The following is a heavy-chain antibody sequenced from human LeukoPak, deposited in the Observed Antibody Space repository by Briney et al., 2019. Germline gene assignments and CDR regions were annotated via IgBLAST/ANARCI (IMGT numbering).Heavy chain of an antibody. CDR2: VSSSSSYT. V-gene: IGHV3-11*06. CDR1: GFTFSDYY. D-gene: IGHD3-10*01. Sequence: GGSLRLSCAASGFTFSDYYMSWIRQAPGKGLEWVSYVSSSSSYTNYADSVKGLFTISRDNAKNSLYLQMNSLRAEDTAVYYCARDIFGSGSQEWFDPWGQGTLVTVSS. CDR3: ARDIFGSGSQEWFDP. J-gene: IGHJ5*02.